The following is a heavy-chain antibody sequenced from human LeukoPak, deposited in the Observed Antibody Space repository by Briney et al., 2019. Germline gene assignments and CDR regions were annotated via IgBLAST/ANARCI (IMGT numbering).Heavy chain of an antibody. J-gene: IGHJ3*02. CDR2: IYYSGST. Sequence: SGTLSLTCTVSGGSISSSSYSWGWIRQPPGTGLEWIGSIYYSGSTYNHPSLKSRVTISVDTSKNQFSLKLSSVTAADTAVYYCARLATLGFGSNAFEIWGQRTMVTVSS. V-gene: IGHV4-39*01. CDR1: GGSISSSSYS. CDR3: ARLATLGFGSNAFEI. D-gene: IGHD3-10*01.